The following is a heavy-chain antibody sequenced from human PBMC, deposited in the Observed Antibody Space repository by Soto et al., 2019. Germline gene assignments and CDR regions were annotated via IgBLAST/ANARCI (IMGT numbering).Heavy chain of an antibody. Sequence: PGGSLRLSCAGSGFTFSSYAIGWVRQAPGKGLEWVSSISGSGDSTYYADSVKGRFTISRDNSKNTLYLQMNSLRAEDTAVYYCAKDYGYCSGGSCYSSGWFDPWGQGTLVTVSS. CDR2: ISGSGDST. V-gene: IGHV3-23*01. CDR1: GFTFSSYA. D-gene: IGHD2-15*01. CDR3: AKDYGYCSGGSCYSSGWFDP. J-gene: IGHJ5*02.